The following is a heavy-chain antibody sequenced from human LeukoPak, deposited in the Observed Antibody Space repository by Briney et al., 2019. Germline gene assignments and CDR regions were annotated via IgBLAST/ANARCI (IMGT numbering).Heavy chain of an antibody. D-gene: IGHD4-11*01. CDR2: IIPILGIA. CDR1: GGTFSSYT. V-gene: IGHV1-69*02. J-gene: IGHJ4*02. Sequence: SVKVSCKASGGTFSSYTISWVRQAPGQGLXXXGRIIPILGIANYAQKFQGRVTITADKSTSTAYMELSSLRSEDTAVYYCARGGRDYHSAFDYWGQGTLVTVSS. CDR3: ARGGRDYHSAFDY.